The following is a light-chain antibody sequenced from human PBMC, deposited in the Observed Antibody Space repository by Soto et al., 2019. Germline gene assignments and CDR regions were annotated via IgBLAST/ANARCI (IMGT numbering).Light chain of an antibody. CDR1: PGTSSY. J-gene: IGKJ4*01. V-gene: IGKV1-9*01. CDR2: YTS. CDR3: QQLYSYTLI. Sequence: DIQLTQSPSFLSASVGDRATITCRASPGTSSYLAWYQQQPGKAPTLLIYYTSTLQSGVPSRFSGSGSGTEFTLTISNLQPEDFASYYCQQLYSYTLIFGGGTKVEIK.